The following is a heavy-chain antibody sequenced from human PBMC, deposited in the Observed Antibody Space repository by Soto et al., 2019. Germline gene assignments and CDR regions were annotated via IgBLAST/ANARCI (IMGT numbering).Heavy chain of an antibody. J-gene: IGHJ4*02. CDR2: INSRGGTI. CDR1: GFTFSSYE. V-gene: IGHV3-48*03. Sequence: LRLSCGASGFTFSSYEMNWVRQAPLKGLEWVSFINSRGGTIYYADSVRGRFTISRDNAKNSLFLQMNSLRAEDTAVYYCTRSNGYNGYSIDYWGQGTLVTVSS. D-gene: IGHD5-12*01. CDR3: TRSNGYNGYSIDY.